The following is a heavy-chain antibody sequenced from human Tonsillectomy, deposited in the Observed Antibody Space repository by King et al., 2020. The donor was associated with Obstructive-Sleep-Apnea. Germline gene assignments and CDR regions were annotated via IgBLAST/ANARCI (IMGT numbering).Heavy chain of an antibody. CDR2: ISWDGSNR. D-gene: IGHD6-13*01. Sequence: QLVQSGGAVIQPGGSLRLSCAASGFTFDEYTMHWVRQVPGKGLEWVSLISWDGSNRYYADSVKCRFTISRDNSKNSLYLQMNNLRTEDTALYHCAKGSSTWDNWFDPWGQGTLVTVSS. V-gene: IGHV3-43*01. J-gene: IGHJ5*02. CDR1: GFTFDEYT. CDR3: AKGSSTWDNWFDP.